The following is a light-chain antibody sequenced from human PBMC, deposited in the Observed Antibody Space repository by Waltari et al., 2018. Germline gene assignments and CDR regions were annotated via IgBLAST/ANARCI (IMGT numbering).Light chain of an antibody. CDR2: DAS. J-gene: IGKJ2*02. CDR1: QIISTY. Sequence: IVLKQSPATPSFSPGEGATPSCRARQIISTYLAWYQQKAGQAPRLLIYDASKRATGIPARFSGSGSGTDFTLTISSLEPEDFALYYCQQRTNWPRTFGQGTKLEIK. CDR3: QQRTNWPRT. V-gene: IGKV3-11*01.